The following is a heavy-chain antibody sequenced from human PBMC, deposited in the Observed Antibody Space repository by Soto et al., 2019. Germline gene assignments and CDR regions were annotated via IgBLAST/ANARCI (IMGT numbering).Heavy chain of an antibody. CDR2: IVPIFGTT. J-gene: IGHJ6*02. V-gene: IGHV1-69*12. D-gene: IGHD6-19*01. Sequence: QVQLVQSGAEVKKPGSSVKVSCKASGGTFSNYAISWVRQAPGQGLEWMGGIVPIFGTTYYAQKFQGRVTIIADDSKTKAYLELSSLRSEDTAMYYCARVEAVAGIYNYHGLDVWGQGTAVSVSS. CDR3: ARVEAVAGIYNYHGLDV. CDR1: GGTFSNYA.